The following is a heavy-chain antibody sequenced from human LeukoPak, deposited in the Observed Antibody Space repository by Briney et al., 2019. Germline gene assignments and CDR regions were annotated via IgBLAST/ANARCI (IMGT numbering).Heavy chain of an antibody. J-gene: IGHJ4*02. CDR2: IKSKSSGGTT. Sequence: GGSLRFSCVASGFTFSQAWMSWVRQVPGKGLEWVGRIKSKSSGGTTDYAAPVKGRFTVSRDDSKNTVYLQLNSLKTEDTAVYFCTAESYYHMVYWGQGTLVTVSS. D-gene: IGHD1-26*01. V-gene: IGHV3-15*01. CDR1: GFTFSQAW. CDR3: TAESYYHMVY.